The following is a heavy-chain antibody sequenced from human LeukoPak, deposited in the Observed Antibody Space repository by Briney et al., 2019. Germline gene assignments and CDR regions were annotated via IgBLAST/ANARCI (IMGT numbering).Heavy chain of an antibody. CDR2: IYSGGST. J-gene: IGHJ4*02. CDR1: GFTVSSNY. V-gene: IGHV3-66*01. CDR3: ASGHYYDSSGSFDY. Sequence: GGFLRLSCAASGFTVSSNYMSWVRQAPGKGLEWVSVIYSGGSTYYADSVKGRFTISRDNSKNTLYLQMNSLRAEDTAVYYCASGHYYDSSGSFDYWGQGTLVTVSS. D-gene: IGHD3-22*01.